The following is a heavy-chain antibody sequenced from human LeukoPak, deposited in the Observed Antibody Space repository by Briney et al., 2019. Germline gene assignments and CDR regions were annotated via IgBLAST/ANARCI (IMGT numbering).Heavy chain of an antibody. J-gene: IGHJ4*02. D-gene: IGHD3-9*01. CDR1: GFTFSTYG. Sequence: GGSLRLSCAASGFTFSTYGMHWVRQAPGKGLEWVAFIRYDGNNKFYADSVKGRFTISRDNSKNTLYLQMNSLRPEDTAVYYCARDRHVYYDILTGYASYFEYWGQGALVTVSS. CDR2: IRYDGNNK. V-gene: IGHV3-30*02. CDR3: ARDRHVYYDILTGYASYFEY.